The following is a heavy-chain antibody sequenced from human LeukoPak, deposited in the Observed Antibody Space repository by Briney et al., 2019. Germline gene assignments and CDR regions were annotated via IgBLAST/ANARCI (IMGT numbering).Heavy chain of an antibody. CDR3: ARWLQLGVNYYYGMDV. D-gene: IGHD5-24*01. Sequence: SVKVSCKASGGTFSSYAISWVRQAPGQGPEWMGGIVPIFGTANYAQKFQGRVTITADESTSTAYMELSSLRSEDTAVYYCARWLQLGVNYYYGMDVWGQGTTVTVSS. V-gene: IGHV1-69*01. J-gene: IGHJ6*02. CDR1: GGTFSSYA. CDR2: IVPIFGTA.